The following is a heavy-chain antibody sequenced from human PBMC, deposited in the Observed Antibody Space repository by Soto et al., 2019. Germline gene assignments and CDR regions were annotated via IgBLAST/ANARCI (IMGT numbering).Heavy chain of an antibody. D-gene: IGHD2-2*01. CDR1: GGSISSYD. V-gene: IGHV4-59*08. Sequence: SETRSLTYTVSGGSISSYDYIWSRLPPGKGLEWIGYIYYSGSTNYNPSLKSRVTISVDTSKNQFSLKLSSVTAADTAVYYCARHIGFGYIVVVPGPYYQMDVSTKGTTVIVS. J-gene: IGHJ6*03. CDR2: IYYSGST. CDR3: ARHIGFGYIVVVPGPYYQMDV.